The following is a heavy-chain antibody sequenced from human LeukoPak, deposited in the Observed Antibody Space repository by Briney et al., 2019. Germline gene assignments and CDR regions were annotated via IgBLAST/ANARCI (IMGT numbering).Heavy chain of an antibody. CDR1: GFTFRNYA. D-gene: IGHD3-10*01. Sequence: GGSLRLSCAASGFTFRNYAMSWVCQAPGKGLEWLSAINDAGDFTWYADSVKGRFTISRDNSRNTLSLQMNSLRAEDTTVYYCARGSSGGRPYYFDYWGQGILVSVAS. J-gene: IGHJ4*02. V-gene: IGHV3-23*01. CDR2: INDAGDFT. CDR3: ARGSSGGRPYYFDY.